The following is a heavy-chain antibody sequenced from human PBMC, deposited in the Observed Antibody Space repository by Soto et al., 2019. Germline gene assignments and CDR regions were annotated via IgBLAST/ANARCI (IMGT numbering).Heavy chain of an antibody. Sequence: SETLSLTCSVSGGSMSSGAYYWNWIRQHPVKGLEWIAYIYHTGNTYYNPSLRSRTTISVDTSEKQFALRLTCVTDADAAVFYCASSYSGYLDNWGQGTLVTGSS. D-gene: IGHD3-22*01. CDR2: IYHTGNT. CDR1: GGSMSSGAYY. V-gene: IGHV4-31*03. CDR3: ASSYSGYLDN. J-gene: IGHJ4*02.